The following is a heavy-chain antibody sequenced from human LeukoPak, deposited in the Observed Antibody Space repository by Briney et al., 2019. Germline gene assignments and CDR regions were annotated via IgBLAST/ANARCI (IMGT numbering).Heavy chain of an antibody. CDR1: GFTFSSYG. J-gene: IGHJ4*02. CDR3: AKTFVDSSGYYYDPNYFDY. D-gene: IGHD3-22*01. V-gene: IGHV3-30*18. CDR2: ISYDGSNK. Sequence: GGSLRLSCAASGFTFSSYGMHWVRQAPGKGLEWVAVISYDGSNKYYADSVKGRFTISRDNSKNTLYLQMNSLRAEDTAVYYCAKTFVDSSGYYYDPNYFDYWGQGTLVTVSS.